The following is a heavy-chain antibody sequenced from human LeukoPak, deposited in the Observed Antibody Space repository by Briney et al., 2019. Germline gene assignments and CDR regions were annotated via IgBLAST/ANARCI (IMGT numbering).Heavy chain of an antibody. CDR2: IGPTGTDR. Sequence: GGSLRLSCAASGFTFSSCGFNWVRQAPGKGLEWVSSIGPTGTDRYYADSVRGRFTISRDNAKNSMYLRMDSLRDEDTAVYYCATETIGRHYDYWGQGALLTVSS. D-gene: IGHD1-14*01. CDR3: ATETIGRHYDY. CDR1: GFTFSSCG. J-gene: IGHJ4*02. V-gene: IGHV3-21*01.